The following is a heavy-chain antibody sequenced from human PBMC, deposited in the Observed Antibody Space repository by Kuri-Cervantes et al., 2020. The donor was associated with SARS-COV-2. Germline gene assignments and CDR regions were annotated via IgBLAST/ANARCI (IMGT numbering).Heavy chain of an antibody. D-gene: IGHD5-12*01. CDR3: ARGEIVATSAYFDY. V-gene: IGHV4-59*01. J-gene: IGHJ4*02. CDR1: GGSISSYY. Sequence: SETLSPTCTVSGGSISSYYWSWIRQPPGKGLEWIGYIYYSGSTNYNPSLKSRVTISVDTPKNQFSLKLSSVTAADTAVYYCARGEIVATSAYFDYWGQGTLVTVSS. CDR2: IYYSGST.